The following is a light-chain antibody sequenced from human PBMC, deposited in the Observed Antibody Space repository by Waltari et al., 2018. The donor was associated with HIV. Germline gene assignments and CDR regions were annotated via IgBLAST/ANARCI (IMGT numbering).Light chain of an antibody. V-gene: IGLV1-51*01. CDR1: SSNVGHNF. J-gene: IGLJ1*01. Sequence: QSILTQPPSVSAAPGQRVTISCSGNSSNVGHNFVSWYQQFPGGAPKLHIYVNKKRPPDVPHRFSGFKFGASATRGIPGLQTGDEADYYCATWHTSLTDVIYV. CDR3: ATWHTSLTDVIYV. CDR2: VNK.